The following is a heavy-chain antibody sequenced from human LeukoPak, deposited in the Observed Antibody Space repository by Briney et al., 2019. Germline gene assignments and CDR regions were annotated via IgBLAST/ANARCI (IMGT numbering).Heavy chain of an antibody. D-gene: IGHD1-26*01. V-gene: IGHV3-23*01. J-gene: IGHJ4*02. CDR1: GFIVSANY. Sequence: GGSLRLSCAASGFIVSANYMSWVRQAPGKGLEWVSAISGSGGSTYYADSVKGRFTISRDNSKNTLYLQMNSLRAEDTAVYYCAKGSSGSYFYYFDYWGQGTLVTVSS. CDR2: ISGSGGST. CDR3: AKGSSGSYFYYFDY.